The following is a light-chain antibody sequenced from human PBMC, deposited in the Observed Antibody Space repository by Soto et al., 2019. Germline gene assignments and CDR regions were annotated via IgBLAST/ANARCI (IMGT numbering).Light chain of an antibody. J-gene: IGLJ1*01. Sequence: QSVLTQPASVSGSPGQSITISCTGTSSDVGAYNYVSWYQQQSGKAPKLMIHEVSNRPSGVSNRFSGSKSGNTASLTISGLQAEDEADYYCSSYTTSRAYVFGTGTKVTV. CDR3: SSYTTSRAYV. CDR2: EVS. V-gene: IGLV2-14*01. CDR1: SSDVGAYNY.